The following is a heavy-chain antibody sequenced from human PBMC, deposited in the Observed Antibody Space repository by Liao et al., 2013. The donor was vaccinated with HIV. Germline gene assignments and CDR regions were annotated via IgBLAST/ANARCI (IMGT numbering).Heavy chain of an antibody. V-gene: IGHV4-39*07. CDR3: ARDGAGNIVVVPAAPFDP. Sequence: QLQLQESGSGLVKPSETLALTCTVSGDSMSPYYWGWIRQPPGKGLEWIGSIYFSGSTYSNPSLKSRVTMSVDTSKNQFSLKLRSVTAADTAVYYCARDGAGNIVVVPAAPFDPWGQGTLVTVSS. CDR2: IYFSGST. J-gene: IGHJ5*02. CDR1: GDSMSPYY. D-gene: IGHD2-2*01.